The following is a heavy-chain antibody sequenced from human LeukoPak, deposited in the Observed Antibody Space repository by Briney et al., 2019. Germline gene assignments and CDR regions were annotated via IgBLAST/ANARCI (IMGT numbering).Heavy chain of an antibody. D-gene: IGHD3-22*01. CDR3: AREIYYDSSAYDY. Sequence: SETLSLTCTVSGGSINSYYWGWIRQPPGQGLEWVGSVYHSGSIYYNPSLKSRVIMSVDTSKNQFSLKLSSLTAADTAIYYCAREIYYDSSAYDYWGQGTLVTVSS. CDR2: VYHSGSI. J-gene: IGHJ4*02. V-gene: IGHV4-38-2*02. CDR1: GGSINSYY.